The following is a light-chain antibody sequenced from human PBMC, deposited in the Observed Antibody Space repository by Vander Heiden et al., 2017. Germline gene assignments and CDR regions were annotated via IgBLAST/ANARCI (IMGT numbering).Light chain of an antibody. J-gene: IGLJ2*01. CDR1: SLRSYY. Sequence: SSELTQDPAVSVALGQTVRITCQGDSLRSYYASWYRQKPGQAPLLVFYGKNNRPSGLPDRFSGSDSGNTASLTIAGAQAEDEADYYCNSRDSSGDVIFGGGTKLTVL. CDR3: NSRDSSGDVI. CDR2: GKN. V-gene: IGLV3-19*01.